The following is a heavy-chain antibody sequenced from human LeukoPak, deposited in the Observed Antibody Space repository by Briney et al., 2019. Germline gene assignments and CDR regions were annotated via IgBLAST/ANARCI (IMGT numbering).Heavy chain of an antibody. CDR1: GFTLSSHG. V-gene: IGHV3-21*01. CDR2: ISSSSSSI. J-gene: IGHJ4*02. CDR3: ARASGDIVETATMGSY. Sequence: GGSLRLSCAASGFTLSSHGMHWVRQAPGKGLEWVSSISSSSSSIYYADSVKGRFTISRDNAKNSLYLQMNSLRAEDTAVYYCARASGDIVETATMGSYWGQGTLVTVSS. D-gene: IGHD5-18*01.